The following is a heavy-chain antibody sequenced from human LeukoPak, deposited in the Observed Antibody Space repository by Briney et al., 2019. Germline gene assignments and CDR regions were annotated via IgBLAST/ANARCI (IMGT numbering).Heavy chain of an antibody. Sequence: SQTLSLTCTVSGGSISSYYWSWIRQPPGKGLEWIGYIYYSGSTNYNPSLKSRVTISVDTSKNQFSLKLSSVTAADTAVYYCARNYGSGSYYDYWGQGTLVTVSS. CDR2: IYYSGST. CDR3: ARNYGSGSYYDY. J-gene: IGHJ4*02. V-gene: IGHV4-59*01. CDR1: GGSISSYY. D-gene: IGHD3-10*01.